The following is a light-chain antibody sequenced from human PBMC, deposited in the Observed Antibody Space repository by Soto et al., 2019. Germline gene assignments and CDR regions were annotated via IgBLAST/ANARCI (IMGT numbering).Light chain of an antibody. V-gene: IGLV2-14*01. J-gene: IGLJ1*01. CDR1: SSDIGAYNF. CDR2: EVA. CDR3: TSYRSATTPPYV. Sequence: QSVLTQPACVSGCPGQSITISCTGTSSDIGAYNFVSWYQHHPGKAPKLLIYEVAYRPSGISNRFSGSKSANTASLTISGLQAEDEADYFCTSYRSATTPPYVFGSGTKVTVL.